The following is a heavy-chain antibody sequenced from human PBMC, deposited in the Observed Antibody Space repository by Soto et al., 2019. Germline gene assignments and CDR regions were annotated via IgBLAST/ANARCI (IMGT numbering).Heavy chain of an antibody. CDR3: ARQGGQQLDNEEGCNGMDV. D-gene: IGHD6-13*01. CDR2: IFFCGRT. V-gene: IGHV4-59*08. J-gene: IGHJ6*02. CDR1: GGSIRSSY. Sequence: SEHPSLTCPVSGGSIRSSYWCWIRLPTGTGLGWVGYIFFCGRTNYNRSLKSRVTIAVDTSKNQVALKLSAVTTADTAVYYFARQGGQQLDNEEGCNGMDVWGQG.